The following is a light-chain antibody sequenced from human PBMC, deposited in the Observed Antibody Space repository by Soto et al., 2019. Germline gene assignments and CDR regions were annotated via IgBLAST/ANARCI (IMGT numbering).Light chain of an antibody. V-gene: IGKV1-9*01. CDR1: QGISSY. Sequence: IQLTQSPSSLSASVGARVTITCRASQGISSYLAWYQQKPGKAPKLLIYAASTLQSGVPSGFTGCGSGTDFTLTISRLQPEDFATYYCHQLNSYPLTFGGGTKVEIK. J-gene: IGKJ4*01. CDR3: HQLNSYPLT. CDR2: AAS.